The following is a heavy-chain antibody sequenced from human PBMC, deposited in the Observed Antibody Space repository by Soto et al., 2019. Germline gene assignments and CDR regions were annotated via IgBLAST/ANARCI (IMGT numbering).Heavy chain of an antibody. V-gene: IGHV4-34*01. Sequence: SETLSLTCAVYGGSFSGYYWSWIRQPPGKGLEWIGEINHSGSTNYNPSLKSRVTISVDTSKNQFSLKLSSVTAADTAVYYCARGESRPYYYYYYMDVWGKGTTVTVSS. CDR1: GGSFSGYY. CDR3: ARGESRPYYYYYYMDV. J-gene: IGHJ6*03. CDR2: INHSGST. D-gene: IGHD3-10*01.